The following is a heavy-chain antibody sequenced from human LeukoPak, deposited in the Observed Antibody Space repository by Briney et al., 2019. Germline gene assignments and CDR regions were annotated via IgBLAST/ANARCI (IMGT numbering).Heavy chain of an antibody. Sequence: ASVKVSCKASGYTFTGYYMHWVRQAPGQGLEWMGWINPNSGGTNYAQKFQGRVTMTRDTSISTAYMELSRLRSDDTAVYYCARGGNYDFWSGDSCDYWGQGTVDTVS. CDR3: ARGGNYDFWSGDSCDY. CDR2: INPNSGGT. CDR1: GYTFTGYY. J-gene: IGHJ4*02. D-gene: IGHD3-3*01. V-gene: IGHV1-2*02.